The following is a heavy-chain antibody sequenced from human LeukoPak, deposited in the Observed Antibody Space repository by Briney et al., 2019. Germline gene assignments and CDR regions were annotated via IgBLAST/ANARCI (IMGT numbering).Heavy chain of an antibody. CDR3: TTDWYGNYQIIGRAGWWDY. CDR1: GFTFSSFA. CDR2: VSGSGGST. J-gene: IGHJ4*02. D-gene: IGHD4-11*01. V-gene: IGHV3-23*01. Sequence: GGSLRLSCAASGFTFSSFALSWVRQAPGKGLEWVSAVSGSGGSTYYADSVKGRFTISRDNSKNTLYLQMSSLRAEDTAVYYCTTDWYGNYQIIGRAGWWDYWGQGTLVTVSS.